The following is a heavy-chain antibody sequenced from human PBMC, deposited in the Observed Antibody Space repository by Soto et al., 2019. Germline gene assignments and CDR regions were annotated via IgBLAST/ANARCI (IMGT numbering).Heavy chain of an antibody. CDR1: GYTFTSYC. CDR3: ALSSPIVVVPAALDFYYYMDV. Sequence: GASVKVSCKASGYTFTSYCISWVRQAPGQGLEWMGWISAYNGNTNYAQKLQGRVTMTTDTSTSTAYMELRSLRSDDTAVYYCALSSPIVVVPAALDFYYYMDVWGKGTTVTVSS. D-gene: IGHD2-2*01. CDR2: ISAYNGNT. J-gene: IGHJ6*03. V-gene: IGHV1-18*01.